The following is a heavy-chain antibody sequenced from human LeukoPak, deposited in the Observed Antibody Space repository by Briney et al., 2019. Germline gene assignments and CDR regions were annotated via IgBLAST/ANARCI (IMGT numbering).Heavy chain of an antibody. D-gene: IGHD5-12*01. V-gene: IGHV4-59*01. CDR3: ARELGPGYPFDY. CDR2: IYYRGST. Sequence: SETLSLTCTVSGGSISSYYWSWIRQPPGKGLEWIGYIYYRGSTNYNPSLKSRVTISVDTSKNQFSLKLSSVTAADTAVYYCARELGPGYPFDYWGQGTLVTVSS. J-gene: IGHJ4*02. CDR1: GGSISSYY.